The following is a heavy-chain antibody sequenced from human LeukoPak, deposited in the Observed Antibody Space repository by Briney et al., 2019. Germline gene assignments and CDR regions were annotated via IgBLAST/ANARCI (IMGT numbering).Heavy chain of an antibody. D-gene: IGHD3-16*01. CDR3: ARREDVTLDAFDI. CDR1: GGSISSGDYY. CDR2: IYYSGST. J-gene: IGHJ3*02. Sequence: PSETLSLTCTVSGGSISSGDYYWSWIRQHPGKGLEWIGYIYYSGSTYYNPSLKSRVTISVDTSKNQFSLKLSSVTAADTAVYYCARREDVTLDAFDIWGQGTMVTV. V-gene: IGHV4-31*03.